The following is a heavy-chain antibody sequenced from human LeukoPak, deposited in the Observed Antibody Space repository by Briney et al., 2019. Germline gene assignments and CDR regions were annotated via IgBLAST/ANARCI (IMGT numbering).Heavy chain of an antibody. Sequence: GGSLRLSCAASGFTVSSNYMSWVRQAPGKGLEWVSVIYGGGSTYYADSVKGRFTISRDNSKNTLYLQMNSLRAEDTAVYYCAKERYCSSTSCRPDYWGQGTLVTVSS. V-gene: IGHV3-66*01. CDR1: GFTVSSNY. CDR2: IYGGGST. D-gene: IGHD2-2*01. J-gene: IGHJ4*02. CDR3: AKERYCSSTSCRPDY.